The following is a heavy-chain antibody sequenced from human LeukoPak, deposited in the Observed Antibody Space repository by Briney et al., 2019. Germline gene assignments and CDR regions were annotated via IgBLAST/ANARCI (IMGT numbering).Heavy chain of an antibody. D-gene: IGHD3-10*01. CDR3: ARVVMGRGVTVFDR. CDR2: IYHRGST. CDR1: GYSISSGYY. J-gene: IGHJ5*02. Sequence: SETLSLTCTVSGYSISSGYYWGWIRQPPGKGLEWIGSIYHRGSTFYNTSLKSRVNMSVDTSKNQFSLRVTSVTAADTAVYYCARVVMGRGVTVFDRWGQGTLVTVSS. V-gene: IGHV4-38-2*02.